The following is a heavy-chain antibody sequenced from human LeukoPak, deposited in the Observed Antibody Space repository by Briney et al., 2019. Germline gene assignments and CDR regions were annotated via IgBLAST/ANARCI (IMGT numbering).Heavy chain of an antibody. V-gene: IGHV1-69*05. CDR3: ASGTRVLRFLEWLLVDY. Sequence: SVKVSCKASGGTFSSYAISWVRQAPGQGLEWMGGIIPIFGTANYAQKFQGRVTITTDESTSTAYMELSSLRSEDTAVYYCASGTRVLRFLEWLLVDYWGQGTLVTVSS. D-gene: IGHD3-3*01. J-gene: IGHJ4*02. CDR2: IIPIFGTA. CDR1: GGTFSSYA.